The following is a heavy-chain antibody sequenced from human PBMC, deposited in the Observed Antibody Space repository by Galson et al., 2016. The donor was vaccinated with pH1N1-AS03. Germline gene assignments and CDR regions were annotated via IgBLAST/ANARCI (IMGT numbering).Heavy chain of an antibody. Sequence: SVKVSCKASGYIFTGFHVHWVRQAPGQGLEWMGWIKPNNGVTNYAQKFEAWVTMTGDTSISTAYLELYGLKSDDTAVYYCARDPRGPCSSATCATTYYFDMDVWGQGTTVIVSS. CDR2: IKPNNGVT. J-gene: IGHJ6*02. CDR3: ARDPRGPCSSATCATTYYFDMDV. V-gene: IGHV1-2*04. CDR1: GYIFTGFH. D-gene: IGHD1-26*01.